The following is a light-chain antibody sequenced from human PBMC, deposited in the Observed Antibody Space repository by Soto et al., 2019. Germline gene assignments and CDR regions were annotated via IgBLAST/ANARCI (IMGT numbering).Light chain of an antibody. CDR2: GNS. J-gene: IGLJ1*01. V-gene: IGLV1-40*01. Sequence: QSVLTQPPSGSGAPGQRVTISCTGSSSNIGAGYDVHWYQQLPGTAPKLLIYGNSNRPSRVPDRFSGSKSGTSASLAITGLQAEDEADYYCQSYDSSLSGYVFGTGTKSPS. CDR3: QSYDSSLSGYV. CDR1: SSNIGAGYD.